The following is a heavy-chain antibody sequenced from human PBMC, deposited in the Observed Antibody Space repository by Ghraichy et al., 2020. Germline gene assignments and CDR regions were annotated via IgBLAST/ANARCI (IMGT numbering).Heavy chain of an antibody. CDR3: AAEVVVPAAIRGWDGMDV. CDR2: IIPIFGTA. Sequence: SVKVSCKASGGTFSSYAISWVRQAPGQGLEWMGGIIPIFGTANYAQKFQGRVTITADESTSTAYMELSSLRSEDTAVYYCAAEVVVPAAIRGWDGMDVWGQGTTVTVSS. CDR1: GGTFSSYA. D-gene: IGHD2-2*02. V-gene: IGHV1-69*13. J-gene: IGHJ6*02.